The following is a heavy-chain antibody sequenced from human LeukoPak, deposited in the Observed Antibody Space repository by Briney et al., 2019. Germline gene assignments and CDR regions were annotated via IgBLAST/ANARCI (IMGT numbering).Heavy chain of an antibody. CDR1: GGFISGYY. CDR2: IYYSGST. J-gene: IGHJ3*02. V-gene: IGHV4-59*01. Sequence: PSETLSLTCIVSGGFISGYYWSWIRQPPGKGLEWIGYIYYSGSTNYNPSLKSRVTLSVDTSKNQFSLKLNSVTAADTAEYYCARSKWGYAFDIWGQGTMVTVSS. D-gene: IGHD1-26*01. CDR3: ARSKWGYAFDI.